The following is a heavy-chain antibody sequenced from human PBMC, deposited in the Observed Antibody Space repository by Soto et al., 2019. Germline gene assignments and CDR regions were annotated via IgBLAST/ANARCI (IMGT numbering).Heavy chain of an antibody. J-gene: IGHJ4*02. Sequence: GSLRLSCAASGFTFSSYAMSWVRQAPVKGLEWVAAISGSGSNKYYADSVKGRFTISRDNSKNMLFLQMNSLRAEDTAVYYCARDSGNDLYDYWGQGTLVTVSS. CDR1: GFTFSSYA. D-gene: IGHD5-12*01. CDR2: ISGSGSNK. CDR3: ARDSGNDLYDY. V-gene: IGHV3-23*01.